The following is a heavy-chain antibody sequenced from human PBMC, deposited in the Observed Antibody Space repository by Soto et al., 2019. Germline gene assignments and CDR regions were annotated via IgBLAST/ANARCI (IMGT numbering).Heavy chain of an antibody. Sequence: ASVKVSCKASGYTFTTYYMHWVRQAPGQGLEWMGIINPSGGSTSYAQKFQGRVTMTRDTSTSTVYMELSSLRSEDTAVYYCARTRAFGVVPRIYYYYYYMVVWDKGTTVTVS. CDR3: ARTRAFGVVPRIYYYYYYMVV. V-gene: IGHV1-46*03. D-gene: IGHD3-3*01. CDR2: INPSGGST. CDR1: GYTFTTYY. J-gene: IGHJ6*03.